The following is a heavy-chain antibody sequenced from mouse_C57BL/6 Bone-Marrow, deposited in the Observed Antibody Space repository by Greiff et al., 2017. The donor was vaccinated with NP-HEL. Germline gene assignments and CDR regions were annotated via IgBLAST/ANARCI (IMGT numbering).Heavy chain of an antibody. CDR2: IDPETGGT. CDR1: GYTFTDYE. Sequence: VQLQQSGAELVRPGASVTLSCKASGYTFTDYEMHWVKQTPVHGLECIGAIDPETGGTAYNQKFKGKAILTADKSSLTAYLELRSLTSAYSAVSYLTMDYGRCSYLDFDGRGTGTT. CDR3: TMDYGRCSYLDFDG. D-gene: IGHD1-1*01. V-gene: IGHV1-15*01. J-gene: IGHJ1*03.